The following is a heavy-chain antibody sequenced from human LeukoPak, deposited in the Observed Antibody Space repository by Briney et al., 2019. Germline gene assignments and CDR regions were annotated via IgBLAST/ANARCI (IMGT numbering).Heavy chain of an antibody. CDR1: GFTFTNYA. CDR2: ISGSGGST. Sequence: GGSLRLSCAASGFTFTNYAMSWVRQAPGKGLEWVSAISGSGGSTYYADSVKGRFTISRDNSKNTLYLQMNSLRAEDTAVYYCAKSYDYVWGSYRSDFDYWGQGTLVTVSS. D-gene: IGHD3-16*02. V-gene: IGHV3-23*01. CDR3: AKSYDYVWGSYRSDFDY. J-gene: IGHJ4*02.